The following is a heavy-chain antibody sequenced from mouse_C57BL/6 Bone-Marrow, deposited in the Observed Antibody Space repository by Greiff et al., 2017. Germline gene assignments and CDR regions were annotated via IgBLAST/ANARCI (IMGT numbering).Heavy chain of an antibody. CDR2: IDPSDSYT. Sequence: QVQLQQPEAELVMPGASVKLSCKASGYTFTSYWMHWVKQRPGQGLEWIGEIDPSDSYTNYNQKFKGKSTLTVDKSSSTAYMQLRSLTSEDSAVYYCAIYYGYDEPSYWGQGTLVTVSA. CDR1: GYTFTSYW. D-gene: IGHD2-2*01. V-gene: IGHV1-69*01. J-gene: IGHJ3*01. CDR3: AIYYGYDEPSY.